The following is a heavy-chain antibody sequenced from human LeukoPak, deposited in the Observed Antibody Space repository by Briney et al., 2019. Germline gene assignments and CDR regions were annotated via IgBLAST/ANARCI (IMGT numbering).Heavy chain of an antibody. CDR1: GFTFSSYA. CDR3: AKDQEVVAAPLPFDY. Sequence: GGSLRLSCAASGFTFSSYAMSWVRQAPGKGLEGVSAISGSGGSTYYADSVKGRFTISRDNSKNTLYLQMNSLRAEDTAVYYCAKDQEVVAAPLPFDYWGQGTLVTVSS. CDR2: ISGSGGST. V-gene: IGHV3-23*01. D-gene: IGHD2-15*01. J-gene: IGHJ4*02.